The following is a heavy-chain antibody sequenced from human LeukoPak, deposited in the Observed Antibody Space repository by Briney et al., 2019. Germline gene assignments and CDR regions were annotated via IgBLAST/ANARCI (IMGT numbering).Heavy chain of an antibody. D-gene: IGHD3-3*01. CDR1: GFTFGDYA. CDR3: TRDDYDFWSGYYAGY. Sequence: GGSLRLSCTASGFTFGDYAMSWFRQAPGKGLEWVGFIRSKAYGGTTEYAASVKGRFTISRDDSKSIAYLQMNSLKTEDTAVYYCTRDDYDFWSGYYAGYWGQGTLVTVSS. CDR2: IRSKAYGGTT. V-gene: IGHV3-49*03. J-gene: IGHJ4*02.